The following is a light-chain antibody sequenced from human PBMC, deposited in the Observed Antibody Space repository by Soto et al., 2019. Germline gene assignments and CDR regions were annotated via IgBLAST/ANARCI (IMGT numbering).Light chain of an antibody. J-gene: IGKJ1*01. Sequence: DIQMTQSPSSLSASVGDRVTITCRASQGISNYLAWYQQKPGKVPKLLIYKASSLESGVPSRFSGSGSGTEFTLTISSLQPDDFATYYCQQYHDYWTFGQGTKVDIK. CDR1: QGISNY. CDR2: KAS. CDR3: QQYHDYWT. V-gene: IGKV1-5*03.